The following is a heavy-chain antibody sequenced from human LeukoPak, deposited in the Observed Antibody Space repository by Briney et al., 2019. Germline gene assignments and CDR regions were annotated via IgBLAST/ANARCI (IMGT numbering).Heavy chain of an antibody. Sequence: SETLSLTCAVYIDSFSNYHWNWIRQTPAKGMEWIGEVNESGGTNISPSLRSRAILSVDTSKNQFSLKLISVTVADTAIYYCARGQGATVPQVGKNWFDPWGQGTRVTVSS. CDR2: VNESGGT. CDR3: ARGQGATVPQVGKNWFDP. D-gene: IGHD1-26*01. CDR1: IDSFSNYH. J-gene: IGHJ5*02. V-gene: IGHV4-34*04.